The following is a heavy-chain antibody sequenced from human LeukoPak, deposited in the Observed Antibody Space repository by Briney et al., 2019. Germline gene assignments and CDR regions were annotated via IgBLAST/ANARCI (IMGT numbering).Heavy chain of an antibody. CDR3: ARSSSGPVFGGMDV. J-gene: IGHJ6*02. Sequence: SVKVSCKASGGXFSSYAISWVRQAPGQGLEWMGGIIPIFGTANYAQKFQGRVTITADESTSTAYMELSSLRSEDTAVYYCARSSSGPVFGGMDVWGQGTTVTVSS. CDR2: IIPIFGTA. V-gene: IGHV1-69*01. D-gene: IGHD3-10*01. CDR1: GGXFSSYA.